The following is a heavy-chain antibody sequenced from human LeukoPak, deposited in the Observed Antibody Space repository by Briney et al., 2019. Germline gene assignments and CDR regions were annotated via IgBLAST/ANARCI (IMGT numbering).Heavy chain of an antibody. D-gene: IGHD4-17*01. CDR1: GGSISSYY. Sequence: SETLSLTCTVSGGSISSYYWSWIRQPPGKGLEWIGYIYYSGSTNYNPSLKSRVTISVDTSKNQFSLKLSSVTAADTAVYYCARVGSDDYGDYYFDCWGQGTLVTVSS. CDR2: IYYSGST. CDR3: ARVGSDDYGDYYFDC. V-gene: IGHV4-59*01. J-gene: IGHJ4*02.